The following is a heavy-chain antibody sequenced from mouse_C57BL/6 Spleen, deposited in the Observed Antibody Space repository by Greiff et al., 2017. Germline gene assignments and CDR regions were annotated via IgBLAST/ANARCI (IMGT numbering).Heavy chain of an antibody. J-gene: IGHJ1*03. CDR1: GYSITSGYY. CDR2: ISYDGSN. Sequence: EVQLQESGPGLVKPSQSLSLTCSVTGYSITSGYYWNWIRQFPGNKLEWMGYISYDGSNNYNPSLKNRISITRDTSKNQFFLKLNSVTTEDTATYYGAREKIFSSYWYFDVWGTGTTVTVSS. CDR3: AREKIFSSYWYFDV. V-gene: IGHV3-6*01.